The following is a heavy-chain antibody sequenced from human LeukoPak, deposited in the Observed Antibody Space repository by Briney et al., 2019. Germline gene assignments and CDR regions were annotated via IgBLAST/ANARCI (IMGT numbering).Heavy chain of an antibody. CDR3: ARGGGILIGYHRDY. J-gene: IGHJ4*02. CDR1: GYSFTNYW. Sequence: GESLKISCKASGYSFTNYWIGWVRQVPGKGLEWMGIIFPGDADTNYSPSFQGQVTISADTSISTAYLQWSSLKASDTAMYYCARGGGILIGYHRDYWGQGTLVTVSS. CDR2: IFPGDADT. V-gene: IGHV5-51*01. D-gene: IGHD3-9*01.